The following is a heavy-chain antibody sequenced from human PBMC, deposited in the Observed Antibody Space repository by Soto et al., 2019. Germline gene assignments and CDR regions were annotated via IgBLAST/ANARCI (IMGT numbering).Heavy chain of an antibody. CDR1: GGSFSGYY. Sequence: QVQLQQWGAGLLKPSETLSLTCAVYGGSFSGYYWSWIRQPPGKGLEWIGEINHSGSTNYNPSLKSRVTISVDTSKNQFSLKLRSVTAADTAVYYCARGALYYYYYYMDVWGKGTTVTVSS. V-gene: IGHV4-34*01. J-gene: IGHJ6*03. CDR3: ARGALYYYYYYMDV. CDR2: INHSGST.